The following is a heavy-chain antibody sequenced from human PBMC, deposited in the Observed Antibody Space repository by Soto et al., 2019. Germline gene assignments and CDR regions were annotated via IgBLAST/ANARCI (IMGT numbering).Heavy chain of an antibody. D-gene: IGHD6-6*01. V-gene: IGHV3-23*01. CDR1: GFTFSSYA. J-gene: IGHJ5*02. Sequence: GGSLRLSCAASGFTFSSYAMSWVRQAPGKGLEWVSAISGSGGSTYYADSVKGRFTISRDNSKNTLYLQMNSLRAEDTAVYYCAKHTPEYSSSSLNWFDPWGQGTLVTVSS. CDR3: AKHTPEYSSSSLNWFDP. CDR2: ISGSGGST.